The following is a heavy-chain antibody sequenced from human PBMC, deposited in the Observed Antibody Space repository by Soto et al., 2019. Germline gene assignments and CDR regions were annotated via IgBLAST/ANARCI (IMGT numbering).Heavy chain of an antibody. CDR2: ISGLGGST. V-gene: IGHV3-23*01. D-gene: IGHD5-12*01. CDR1: GFTFNNYP. CDR3: AKDLRGKGMAKEGKYYYYYYGMDV. J-gene: IGHJ6*02. Sequence: PGGSLRLSCAASGFTFNNYPMNWVRQAPWKGLEWVSGISGLGGSTYYADSVKGRFTISRGNSKNTVYLQMNSLRAEDTAVYYCAKDLRGKGMAKEGKYYYYYYGMDVWGQGTTVTVSS.